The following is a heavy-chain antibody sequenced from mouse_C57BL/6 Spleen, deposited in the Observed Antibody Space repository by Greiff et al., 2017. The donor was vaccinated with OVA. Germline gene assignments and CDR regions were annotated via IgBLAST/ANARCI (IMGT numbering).Heavy chain of an antibody. J-gene: IGHJ2*01. Sequence: VKLQQSGPELVKPGASVKISCKASGYAFSSSWMNWVKQRPGQGLEWIGRIYPGDGDTNYNGKFKGKATLTADKSSSTAYMQLSSLTSEDSAVYFCARGLGRDYWGQGTTLTVSS. V-gene: IGHV1-82*01. CDR1: GYAFSSSW. CDR3: ARGLGRDY. CDR2: IYPGDGDT. D-gene: IGHD4-1*01.